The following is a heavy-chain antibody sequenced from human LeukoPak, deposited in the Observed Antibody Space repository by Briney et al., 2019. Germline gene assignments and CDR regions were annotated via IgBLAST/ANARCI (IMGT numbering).Heavy chain of an antibody. V-gene: IGHV4-34*01. CDR1: GGSFSGYY. CDR2: INHSGST. CDR3: ARDGELGYYDSSGYYYGSFRLGLDY. J-gene: IGHJ4*02. D-gene: IGHD3-22*01. Sequence: PSETLSLTCAVYGGSFSGYYWSWIRQPPGKGLEWIGEINHSGSTNYNPSLKSRVTMSVDTSKNQFSLKLSSVTAADTAVYYCARDGELGYYDSSGYYYGSFRLGLDYWGQGTLVTVSS.